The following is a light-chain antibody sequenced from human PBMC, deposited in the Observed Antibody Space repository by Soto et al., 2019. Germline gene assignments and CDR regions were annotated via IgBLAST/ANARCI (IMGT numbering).Light chain of an antibody. V-gene: IGKV1-39*01. CDR1: QSISNY. J-gene: IGKJ2*01. Sequence: DIQMTQSPSSLSASVGHRVTITCRATQSISNYLNWYQQKPGKAPNLLIYAASSLESGVPSRFSGSGSGTDFTLTISSLQPEDFATYYCQQTYSAPVTFGQGTKLDIK. CDR2: AAS. CDR3: QQTYSAPVT.